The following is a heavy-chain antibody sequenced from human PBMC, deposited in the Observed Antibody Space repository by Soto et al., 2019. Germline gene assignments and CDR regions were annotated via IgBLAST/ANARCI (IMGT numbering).Heavy chain of an antibody. J-gene: IGHJ4*03. CDR2: IYPGDSDT. Sequence: GKGLEWMGIIYPGDSDTRYSPSFQGQVTISADKSISTAYLQWSSLKASDTAMYYCAKAPSEMAVLDYCAEGTFVT. V-gene: IGHV5-51*01. CDR3: AKAPSEMAVLDY.